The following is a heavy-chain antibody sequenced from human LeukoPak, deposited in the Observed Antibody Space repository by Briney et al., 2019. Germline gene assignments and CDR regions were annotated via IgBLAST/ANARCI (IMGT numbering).Heavy chain of an antibody. J-gene: IGHJ4*02. V-gene: IGHV1-46*01. CDR3: ARDDSSGPQVY. Sequence: ASVKVSCKASGYTFSSYYMHWVRQAPGQGLEWMGIINPNGGSTNYAHKLQGRVTMTRDTSTSTVYMELSSLTSEDTAACYCARDDSSGPQVYWGQGTLVTVSS. CDR2: INPNGGST. CDR1: GYTFSSYY. D-gene: IGHD3-22*01.